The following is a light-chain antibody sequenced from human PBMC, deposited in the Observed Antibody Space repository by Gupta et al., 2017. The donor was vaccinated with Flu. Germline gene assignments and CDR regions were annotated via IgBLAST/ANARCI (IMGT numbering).Light chain of an antibody. CDR3: MQGAHWPWT. CDR2: QVS. CDR1: KGLVYSDGNTY. V-gene: IGKV2-30*01. Sequence: PVTLGQPASISCRSSKGLVYSDGNTYLHWFQQRPGQSPRRLIYQVSYRDSVPDRFSGSGSGTDFTLKISRVEAEDVGIYFCMQGAHWPWTFGQETRLEIK. J-gene: IGKJ1*01.